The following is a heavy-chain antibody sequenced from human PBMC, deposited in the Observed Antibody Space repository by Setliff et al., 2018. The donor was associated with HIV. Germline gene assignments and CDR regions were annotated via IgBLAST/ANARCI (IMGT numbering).Heavy chain of an antibody. CDR2: IYYSGTT. Sequence: ETLSLTCTVSGGSISSYYWSWIRQPPGKGLEWVGYIYYSGTTNYNPSLKSRVTISVDTSKNQFSLKLSSVTAADTAVYYCARHVGYSSSSLDYWGQGTLVT. CDR3: ARHVGYSSSSLDY. D-gene: IGHD6-6*01. V-gene: IGHV4-59*08. CDR1: GGSISSYY. J-gene: IGHJ4*02.